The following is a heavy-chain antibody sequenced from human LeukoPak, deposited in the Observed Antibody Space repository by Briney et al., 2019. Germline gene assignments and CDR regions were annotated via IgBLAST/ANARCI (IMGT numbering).Heavy chain of an antibody. D-gene: IGHD2-2*01. J-gene: IGHJ4*02. CDR2: IYADGAA. CDR1: GFTVSTNY. Sequence: PGGSLRLPCAASGFTVSTNYLSWVRQAPGKGLEWVSVIYADGAAYYADYVKGRFTISRDTSNNTLILQMHSLGVEDTAVYYCARSTSYHFESWGQGTLATVSS. CDR3: ARSTSYHFES. V-gene: IGHV3-53*01.